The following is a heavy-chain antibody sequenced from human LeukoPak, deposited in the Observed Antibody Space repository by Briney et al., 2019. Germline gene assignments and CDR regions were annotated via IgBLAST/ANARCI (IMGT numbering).Heavy chain of an antibody. V-gene: IGHV1-2*06. CDR2: INPNSGGT. Sequence: ASVKVSCKASGYTFTSYYMHWVRQAPGQGLEWMGRINPNSGGTNYAQKFQGRVTMTRDTSISTAYMELSRLRSDDTAVYYCARAYSSGWTEIDYWGQGTLVTVSS. CDR3: ARAYSSGWTEIDY. D-gene: IGHD6-19*01. J-gene: IGHJ4*02. CDR1: GYTFTSYY.